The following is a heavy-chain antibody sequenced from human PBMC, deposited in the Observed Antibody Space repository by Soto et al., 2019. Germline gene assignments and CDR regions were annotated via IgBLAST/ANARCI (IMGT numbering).Heavy chain of an antibody. D-gene: IGHD2-2*01. V-gene: IGHV3-23*01. CDR3: AKLGSSSWSPHYYFDY. J-gene: IGHJ4*02. CDR1: GFTFNNYA. CDR2: ITDSGDDT. Sequence: EVQLLESGGGLVQPGGSLRLSCAASGFTFNNYAMGWVRQAPGKGLEWVSAITDSGDDTYYIYSVKGRFTISIDNSKSTLYLQMNSLRAEDTAIYYYAKLGSSSWSPHYYFDYWGQGTLVTVTT.